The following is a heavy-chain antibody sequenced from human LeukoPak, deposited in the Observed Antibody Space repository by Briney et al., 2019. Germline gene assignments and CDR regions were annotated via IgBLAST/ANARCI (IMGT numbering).Heavy chain of an antibody. CDR3: ARGSTVTTDDHVHYFDY. CDR1: GGSISSSSYY. CDR2: IYYSGST. D-gene: IGHD4-17*01. Sequence: KPSETLSLTCTVSGGSISSSSYYWGWIRQPPGKGLEWIGSIYYSGSTYYNPSLKSRVTISVDTSKNQFSLKLSSVTAADTAVYYCARGSTVTTDDHVHYFDYWGQGTLVTVSS. V-gene: IGHV4-39*07. J-gene: IGHJ4*02.